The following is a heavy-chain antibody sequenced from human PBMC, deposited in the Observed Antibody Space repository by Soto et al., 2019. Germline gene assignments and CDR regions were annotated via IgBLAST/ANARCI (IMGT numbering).Heavy chain of an antibody. J-gene: IGHJ6*02. Sequence: PSETLSLTCTASGVSISSGDYYWSWIRQPPGKGLEWIGYIYYSGSTYYNPSLKSRVTISVDTSKNQFSLKLSSVTAADTAVYYCARYCISTSCYGWYYYYGMDVWGQGTTVTVSS. CDR1: GVSISSGDYY. CDR2: IYYSGST. V-gene: IGHV4-30-4*01. CDR3: ARYCISTSCYGWYYYYGMDV. D-gene: IGHD2-2*01.